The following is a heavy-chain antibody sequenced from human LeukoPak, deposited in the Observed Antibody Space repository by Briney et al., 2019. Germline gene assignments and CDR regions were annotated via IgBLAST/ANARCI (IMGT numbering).Heavy chain of an antibody. CDR2: INSGGTST. J-gene: IGHJ4*02. CDR1: GFTFSTNA. CDR3: ATSRTFDY. Sequence: GGSLRLSCLTSGFTFSTNAMSWVRQAPGKGLVWVSRINSGGTSTSYADSVKGRFTISRDNAKNTLFLQMNSLRSEDTAVYYCATSRTFDYWGQGTLVTVSS. V-gene: IGHV3-74*01.